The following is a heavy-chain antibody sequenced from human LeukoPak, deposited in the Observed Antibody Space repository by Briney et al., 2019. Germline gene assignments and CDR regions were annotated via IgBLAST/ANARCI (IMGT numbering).Heavy chain of an antibody. J-gene: IGHJ4*02. V-gene: IGHV1-8*03. CDR3: ARTTSFTASGYDY. CDR1: GYTFTSYD. Sequence: ASVKVSCKASGYTFTSYDINWVRQATGQGLEWMGWINPNNGDSGFAQKFQGRVTITRDTAMTTAYMELSSLTSEDTAIYFCARTTSFTASGYDYWGQGTLVTVSS. D-gene: IGHD6-25*01. CDR2: INPNNGDS.